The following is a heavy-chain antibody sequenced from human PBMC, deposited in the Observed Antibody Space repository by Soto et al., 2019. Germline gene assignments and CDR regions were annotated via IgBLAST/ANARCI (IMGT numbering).Heavy chain of an antibody. J-gene: IGHJ4*02. CDR2: ISGDGGST. CDR1: GFTFSNYA. Sequence: EVQLLESGGGLVQPGGSLRLSCAASGFTFSNYAKSWVRQAPGKGLEWVSTISGDGGSTYYADSVKGRFTIPRDDPKNTVYLQMTSLRAEDTAVYYCAKALWFGELSPEDYWGQGTLVTVSS. CDR3: AKALWFGELSPEDY. V-gene: IGHV3-23*01. D-gene: IGHD3-10*01.